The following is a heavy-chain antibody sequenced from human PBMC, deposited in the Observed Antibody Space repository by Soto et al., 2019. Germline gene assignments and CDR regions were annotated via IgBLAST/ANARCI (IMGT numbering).Heavy chain of an antibody. D-gene: IGHD6-13*01. CDR3: ARVVGQQLVGGYYYYYGMDV. CDR2: IYYSGST. Sequence: SETLSLTGTDSGGSISSDYWSWIRQPPGKGLEWIGYIYYSGSTNYNPSLKSRVTISVDTSKTQFSLKLSSVTAAATGWDSCARVVGQQLVGGYYYYYGMDVCGQGPTGTASS. J-gene: IGHJ6*02. CDR1: GGSISSDY. V-gene: IGHV4-59*01.